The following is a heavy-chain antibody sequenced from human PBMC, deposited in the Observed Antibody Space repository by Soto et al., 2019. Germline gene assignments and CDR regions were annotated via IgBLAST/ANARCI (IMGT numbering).Heavy chain of an antibody. CDR3: ARRVEMAFDY. D-gene: IGHD2-2*01. Sequence: ESLKISCTASGYSFTSYWIGWVRQMPGKGLEWMGIIYPGDSDTRYSPSFQGQVTISADKSISTAYLQWSSLKASDTAMYYCARRVEMAFDYWGQGTLVSVSS. CDR1: GYSFTSYW. CDR2: IYPGDSDT. V-gene: IGHV5-51*01. J-gene: IGHJ4*02.